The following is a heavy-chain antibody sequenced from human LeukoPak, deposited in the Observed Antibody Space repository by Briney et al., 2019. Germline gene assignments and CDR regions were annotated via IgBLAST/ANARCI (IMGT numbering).Heavy chain of an antibody. Sequence: GRSLRLSCAASGFTFSSYGMHWVRQAPGKGLEWVAGIWYDGSNKYYADSVKGRFIISRDNSKNTLYLQMNSLRAEDTAVYYCARGLAAAGTALLFDYWGQGTLVTVSS. V-gene: IGHV3-33*01. CDR2: IWYDGSNK. CDR1: GFTFSSYG. CDR3: ARGLAAAGTALLFDY. D-gene: IGHD6-13*01. J-gene: IGHJ4*02.